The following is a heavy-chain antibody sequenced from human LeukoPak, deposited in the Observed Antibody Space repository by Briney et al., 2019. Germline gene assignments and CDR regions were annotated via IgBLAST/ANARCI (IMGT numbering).Heavy chain of an antibody. Sequence: GSLRLSCAVSGLTFNNYAMSWVRQAPGKGLEWVSAISDSGGDTYYADSVKGRFTISRDNFKNTLYLQMNSLRAEDTATYYCAKRIQYSSSSAYFDYWGQGTLVTVSS. V-gene: IGHV3-23*01. CDR2: ISDSGGDT. J-gene: IGHJ4*02. CDR3: AKRIQYSSSSAYFDY. CDR1: GLTFNNYA. D-gene: IGHD6-6*01.